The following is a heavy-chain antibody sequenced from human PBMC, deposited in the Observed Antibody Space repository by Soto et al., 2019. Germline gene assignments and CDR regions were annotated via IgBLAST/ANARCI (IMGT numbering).Heavy chain of an antibody. Sequence: SETLSLTCAVSGYSISSGYYWGWIRQPPGKGLEWIGSIYHSGSTYYNPSLKSRVTISVDTSKNQFSLKLSSVTAADTAVYYCACFRGWEQIDDWGQGTLVTVSS. V-gene: IGHV4-38-2*01. CDR1: GYSISSGYY. J-gene: IGHJ4*02. D-gene: IGHD1-26*01. CDR2: IYHSGST. CDR3: ACFRGWEQIDD.